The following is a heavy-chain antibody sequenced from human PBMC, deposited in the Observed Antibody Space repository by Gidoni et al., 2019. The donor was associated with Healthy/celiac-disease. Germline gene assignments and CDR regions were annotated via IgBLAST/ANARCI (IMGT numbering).Heavy chain of an antibody. V-gene: IGHV3-7*03. D-gene: IGHD3-22*01. CDR3: ARDRYYYDSSGYGPHYYYYYGMDV. CDR1: GFTFSSYW. J-gene: IGHJ6*02. CDR2: IKQDGSEK. Sequence: EVQLVESGGGLVQPGGYLRLSCAASGFTFSSYWMSWVRQAPGKGLEWVANIKQDGSEKYYVHSVKGRFTISRDNAKNSLYLQMNSLRAEDTAVYYCARDRYYYDSSGYGPHYYYYYGMDVWGQGTTVTVSS.